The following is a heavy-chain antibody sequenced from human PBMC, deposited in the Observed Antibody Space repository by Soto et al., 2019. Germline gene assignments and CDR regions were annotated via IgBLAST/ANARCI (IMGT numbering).Heavy chain of an antibody. Sequence: QVQLVQSGAEVKKPGASVKVSCKASGYTFTGYYMHWMRQAPGQGLEWMGWINPNSGETDYAQNFQGWVTMTRDMSISTAYMELSGLKSNVTAVYYCARGCGLNYYYYIDVWGKGTTVTVSS. CDR2: INPNSGET. CDR3: ARGCGLNYYYYIDV. J-gene: IGHJ6*03. V-gene: IGHV1-2*04. CDR1: GYTFTGYY.